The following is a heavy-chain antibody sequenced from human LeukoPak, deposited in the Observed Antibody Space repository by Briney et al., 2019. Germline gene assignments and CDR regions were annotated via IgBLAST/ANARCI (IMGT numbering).Heavy chain of an antibody. D-gene: IGHD3-10*01. CDR2: ISSSGSTI. CDR3: ASRDPFADAFDI. J-gene: IGHJ3*02. V-gene: IGHV3-11*04. Sequence: GGSLRLSCAASGFTFSDYYMSWIRQAPGKGLEWVSYISSSGSTIYYADSVKGRFTISRDNAKNSLYLQMNSLRAEDTAVYYCASRDPFADAFDIWGQGTMVTVSS. CDR1: GFTFSDYY.